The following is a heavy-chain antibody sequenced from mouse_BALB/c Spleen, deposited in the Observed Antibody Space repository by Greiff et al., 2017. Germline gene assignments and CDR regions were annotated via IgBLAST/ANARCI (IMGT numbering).Heavy chain of an antibody. D-gene: IGHD2-1*01. CDR1: GFTFSSYT. J-gene: IGHJ3*01. CDR3: TREYYGNPFAY. CDR2: ISSGGSYT. V-gene: IGHV5-6-4*01. Sequence: EVMLVESGGGLVKPGGSLKLSCAASGFTFSSYTMSWVRQTPEKRLEWVATISSGGSYTYYPDSVKGRFTISRDNAKNTLYLQMSSLKSEDTAMYYCTREYYGNPFAYWGQGTLVTVSA.